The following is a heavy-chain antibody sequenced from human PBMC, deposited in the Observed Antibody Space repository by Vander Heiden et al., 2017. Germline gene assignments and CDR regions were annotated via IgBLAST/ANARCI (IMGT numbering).Heavy chain of an antibody. CDR2: IRDSGINT. CDR1: GFGFSTYA. V-gene: IGHV3-23*01. Sequence: EVQSLESGGGLVQPGGSLRLPCAASGFGFSTYAMAWVRQAPGEGLEWVSAIRDSGINTYYANSVKDRFTISRDNSKNTLYLHMNSLRAEDSAVYYCARNLNSGSYYYFDYWGQGTLVTVSS. CDR3: ARNLNSGSYYYFDY. D-gene: IGHD1-26*01. J-gene: IGHJ4*02.